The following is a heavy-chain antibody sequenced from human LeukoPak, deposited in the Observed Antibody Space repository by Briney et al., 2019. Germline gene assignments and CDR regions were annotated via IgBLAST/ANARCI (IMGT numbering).Heavy chain of an antibody. V-gene: IGHV1-8*03. CDR1: GYTFTSYD. CDR2: MNPNSGNT. J-gene: IGHJ4*02. CDR3: ARCGSGSWYYFDY. Sequence: ASVKVSCKAPGYTFTSYDINWVRQATGQGLEWMGWMNPNSGNTGYAQKFQGRVTITRNTSISTAYMELSSLRSEDTAVYYCARCGSGSWYYFDYWGQGTLVTVSS. D-gene: IGHD3-10*01.